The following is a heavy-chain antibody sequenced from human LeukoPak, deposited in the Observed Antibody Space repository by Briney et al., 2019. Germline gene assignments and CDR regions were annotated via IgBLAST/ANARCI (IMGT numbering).Heavy chain of an antibody. V-gene: IGHV3-23*01. CDR1: GFTFSSYA. CDR2: ISGSGGST. D-gene: IGHD4-23*01. Sequence: PGGSLRLSCAASGFTFSSYAMSWLRQAPEKGLEWVSGISGSGGSTYYADSVKGRFTISRDNSKNTLCLQMNSLRAEDTAVYYCAKSPAVDAAFDIWGQGTMVTVSS. J-gene: IGHJ3*02. CDR3: AKSPAVDAAFDI.